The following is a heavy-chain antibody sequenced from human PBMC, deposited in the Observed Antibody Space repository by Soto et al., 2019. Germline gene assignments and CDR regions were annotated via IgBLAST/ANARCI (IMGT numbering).Heavy chain of an antibody. CDR2: ISGSGGST. J-gene: IGHJ6*02. CDR1: GFTFSSYA. Sequence: GGSLRLSCAASGFTFSSYAMSWVRQAPGKGLEWVSAISGSGGSTYYADSVKGRFTISRDNSKNTLYLQMNSLRAEDTAVYYCFRVGATVYYYYGMDVWGQGTTVTVSS. D-gene: IGHD1-26*01. CDR3: FRVGATVYYYYGMDV. V-gene: IGHV3-23*01.